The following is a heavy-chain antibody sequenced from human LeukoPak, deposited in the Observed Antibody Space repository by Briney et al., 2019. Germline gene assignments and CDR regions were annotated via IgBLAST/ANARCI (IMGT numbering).Heavy chain of an antibody. CDR2: IWYDGSNK. Sequence: GRSLRLSCAASGFTFTNFAMHWVRQAPGKGLEWVAVIWYDGSNKYYADSVKGRFTISRDNSKNTLYLQMNSLGAEDTAVYYCARSSSGGYYFDYWGQGTLVTVSS. CDR3: ARSSSGGYYFDY. V-gene: IGHV3-33*08. CDR1: GFTFTNFA. D-gene: IGHD3-10*01. J-gene: IGHJ4*02.